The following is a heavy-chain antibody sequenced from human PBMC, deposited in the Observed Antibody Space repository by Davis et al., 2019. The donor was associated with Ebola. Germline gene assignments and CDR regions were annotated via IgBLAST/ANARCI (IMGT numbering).Heavy chain of an antibody. CDR1: GYTFTSYG. Sequence: ASVKVSCKASGYTFTSYGISWVRQAPGQGLEWMGWISAYNGNTNYAQKLQGRLTVTRDTSASTAYMELYSLRSEDTAVYYCARGRTATDTRGLSWFDPWGQGTLVTVSS. V-gene: IGHV1-18*01. CDR3: ARGRTATDTRGLSWFDP. D-gene: IGHD2-21*02. J-gene: IGHJ5*02. CDR2: ISAYNGNT.